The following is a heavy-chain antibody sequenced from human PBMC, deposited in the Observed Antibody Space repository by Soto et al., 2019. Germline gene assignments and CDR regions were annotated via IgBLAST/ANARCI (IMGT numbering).Heavy chain of an antibody. D-gene: IGHD5-18*01. V-gene: IGHV4-4*09. CDR1: GGSISSYY. CDR2: IYHSGST. Sequence: SETLSLTCTVSGGSISSYYWSWIRQPPGKGLEWIGYIYHSGSTYYNPSLKSRVTISVDRSKNQFSLSLSSVTAADTAVYYCARGRGYSYGLDPWGQGTLVTVSS. J-gene: IGHJ5*02. CDR3: ARGRGYSYGLDP.